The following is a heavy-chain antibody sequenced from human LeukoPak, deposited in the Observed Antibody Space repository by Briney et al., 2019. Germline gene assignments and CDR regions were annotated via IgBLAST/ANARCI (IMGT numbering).Heavy chain of an antibody. CDR2: INHSGST. CDR3: ARGSVRKFAFDI. V-gene: IGHV4-34*01. CDR1: GGSFSGYY. Sequence: SETLSLTCAVYGGSFSGYYWSWIRQPPGKGLEWIGEINHSGSTNYNPSLKGRVTISVDTSKNQFSLKLSSVTAADTAVYYCARGSVRKFAFDIWGQGTMVTVSS. D-gene: IGHD3-10*01. J-gene: IGHJ3*02.